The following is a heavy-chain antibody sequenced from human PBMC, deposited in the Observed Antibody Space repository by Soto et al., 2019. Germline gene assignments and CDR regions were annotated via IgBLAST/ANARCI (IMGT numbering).Heavy chain of an antibody. D-gene: IGHD5-12*01. CDR1: GGTFSSYT. V-gene: IGHV1-69*02. Sequence: QVQLVQSGAEVKKPGSSVKVSCKASGGTFSSYTISWVRQAPGRGLEWMGRIIPILGIANYAQKFQGRVTITADKSTSTAYMELSSLRSEDTAVYYCANLRGYYYGMDVWGQGTTVTVSS. CDR3: ANLRGYYYGMDV. CDR2: IIPILGIA. J-gene: IGHJ6*02.